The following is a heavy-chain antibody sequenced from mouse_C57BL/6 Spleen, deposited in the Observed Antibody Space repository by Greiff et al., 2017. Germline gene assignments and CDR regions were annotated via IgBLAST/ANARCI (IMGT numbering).Heavy chain of an antibody. CDR1: GFNFKGYY. Sequence: VQLKESGAELVKPGASVKLSCTASGFNFKGYYMHWVQQRTEQGLEWIGRIDPEDGETKYAPKFQGKATITADTSSNTAYLQLNSLTSEDTAVYYCASDSSGYQGFAYWGQGTLVTVSA. J-gene: IGHJ3*01. CDR3: ASDSSGYQGFAY. CDR2: IDPEDGET. V-gene: IGHV14-2*01. D-gene: IGHD3-2*01.